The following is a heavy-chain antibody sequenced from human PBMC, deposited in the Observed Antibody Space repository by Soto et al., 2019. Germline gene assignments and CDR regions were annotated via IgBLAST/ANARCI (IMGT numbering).Heavy chain of an antibody. D-gene: IGHD4-17*01. CDR3: AIQYNPGYGDDAFDI. CDR2: ISAYNGNT. V-gene: IGHV1-18*04. J-gene: IGHJ3*02. CDR1: GYTFTSYG. Sequence: GASVKVSCKASGYTFTSYGISWVRQAPGQGLEWMGWISAYNGNTNYAQKLQGRVTMTTDTSTSTASMELRSLRSDDTAVYYCAIQYNPGYGDDAFDIWGQGTMVTVSS.